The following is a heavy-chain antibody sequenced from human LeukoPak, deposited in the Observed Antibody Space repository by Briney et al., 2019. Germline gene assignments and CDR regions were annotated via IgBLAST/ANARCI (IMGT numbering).Heavy chain of an antibody. V-gene: IGHV1-18*04. CDR1: GYTFTICG. D-gene: IGHD2-2*01. J-gene: IGHJ6*04. CDR3: ARDAYCSSTSCGHHYGMDV. Sequence: ASVNVSCTAAGYTFTICGISWGRQAPGQGLERMGWISAYNSNTNYAHKLQGRVTMTTDTSTSTAYMELRSLGSDDTAVYYCARDAYCSSTSCGHHYGMDVWGKGTTVTVSS. CDR2: ISAYNSNT.